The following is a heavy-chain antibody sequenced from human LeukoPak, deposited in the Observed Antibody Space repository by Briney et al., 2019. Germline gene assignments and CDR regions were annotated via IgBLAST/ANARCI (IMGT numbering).Heavy chain of an antibody. V-gene: IGHV1-2*02. CDR2: INPNSGGT. D-gene: IGHD7-27*01. Sequence: GASVKVSCKASGYTFTGYYMHWVRQAPGQGLEWMGWINPNSGGTNYAQKFQGRVTMTRDTSISTASMELTNLRSDDTALYYCARAGTESKWGLPRADYYYMDVWGKGTTVTVSS. CDR3: ARAGTESKWGLPRADYYYMDV. J-gene: IGHJ6*03. CDR1: GYTFTGYY.